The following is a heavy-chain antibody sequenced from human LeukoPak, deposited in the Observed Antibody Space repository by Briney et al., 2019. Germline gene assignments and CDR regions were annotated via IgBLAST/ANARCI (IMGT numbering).Heavy chain of an antibody. CDR3: AREGRQYTGGWYYFDY. CDR1: GYTFTGYY. J-gene: IGHJ4*02. V-gene: IGHV1-69*13. CDR2: IIPIFDTA. Sequence: SVKVSCKASGYTFTGYYMHWVRQAPGQGLEWMGGIIPIFDTADYAQKFQGRVTITADESTSTAYMELSRLTSDDTAVYYCAREGRQYTGGWYYFDYWGQGTLVTVSS. D-gene: IGHD2-8*02.